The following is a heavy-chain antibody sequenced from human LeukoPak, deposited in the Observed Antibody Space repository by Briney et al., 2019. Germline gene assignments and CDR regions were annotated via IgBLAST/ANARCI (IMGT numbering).Heavy chain of an antibody. CDR3: ASTAGLVSGYYYGMDV. CDR1: GYTFTSYA. Sequence: ASVKVSCKASGYTFTSYAMHWVRRAPGQRLEWMGWINAGNGNTKYSQKFQGRVTITRDTSASTAYMELSSLRSEDTAVYYCASTAGLVSGYYYGMDVWGQGTTVTVSS. J-gene: IGHJ6*02. D-gene: IGHD3/OR15-3a*01. CDR2: INAGNGNT. V-gene: IGHV1-3*01.